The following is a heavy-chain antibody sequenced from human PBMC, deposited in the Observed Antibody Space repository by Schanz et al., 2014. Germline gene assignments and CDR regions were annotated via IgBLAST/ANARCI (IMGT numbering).Heavy chain of an antibody. CDR1: GASISSTTYY. V-gene: IGHV4-39*01. CDR3: ARHHDFWSGPDGRYLDL. J-gene: IGHJ4*02. D-gene: IGHD3-3*01. Sequence: QLQLQESGPGLVKPSETLSLTCSVSGASISSTTYYWGWVRQPPGKGLEWIGNIYYSGNTYYNPSRESGVTVSIDAPRNHFSLTLPSVTAADTAVYYCARHHDFWSGPDGRYLDLWGQGTLVTVSS. CDR2: IYYSGNT.